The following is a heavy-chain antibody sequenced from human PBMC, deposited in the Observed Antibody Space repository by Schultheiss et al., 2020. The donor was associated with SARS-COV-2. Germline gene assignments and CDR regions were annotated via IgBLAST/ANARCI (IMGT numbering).Heavy chain of an antibody. CDR1: GFTFSNYG. V-gene: IGHV3-30*12. J-gene: IGHJ5*02. CDR3: ARDAFYDFWSGYQTTGFDP. D-gene: IGHD3-3*01. CDR2: ISYDGSNK. Sequence: GGSLRLSCAASGFTFSNYGMHWVRQAPGKGLEWVAVISYDGSNKYYADSVKGRFTISRDNAKNSLYLQMNSLRAEDTAVYYCARDAFYDFWSGYQTTGFDPWGQGTLVTVSS.